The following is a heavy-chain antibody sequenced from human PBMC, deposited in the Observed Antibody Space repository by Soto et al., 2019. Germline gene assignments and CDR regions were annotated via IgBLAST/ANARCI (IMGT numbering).Heavy chain of an antibody. V-gene: IGHV1-18*01. Sequence: QVQLVQSGAEVKKPGASVKVSCKASGYTFTSYGISWVRQAPGQGLEWMGWISAYNGNTNYAQKLQGRVTMTTDTSTSTAYMELRSLRSDDTAVYYCARASNYDFWSGYYILGPFDYWGQGTLVTVSS. CDR3: ARASNYDFWSGYYILGPFDY. CDR2: ISAYNGNT. CDR1: GYTFTSYG. D-gene: IGHD3-3*01. J-gene: IGHJ4*02.